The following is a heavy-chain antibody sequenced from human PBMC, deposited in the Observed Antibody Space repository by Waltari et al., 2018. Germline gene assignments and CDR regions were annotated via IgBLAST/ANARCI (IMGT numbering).Heavy chain of an antibody. CDR1: GGSISSYY. CDR2: IYYSGST. V-gene: IGHV4-59*01. Sequence: QVQLQESGPGLVKPSETLSLTCTVSGGSISSYYWSWIRQPPGKGLEWIGYIYYSGSTNYNPSLKSRVTISVDTSKNQFSLKLSSVTAADTAVYYCAREATTVTSLDYYGMDVWGQGTTVTVSS. CDR3: AREATTVTSLDYYGMDV. J-gene: IGHJ6*02. D-gene: IGHD4-4*01.